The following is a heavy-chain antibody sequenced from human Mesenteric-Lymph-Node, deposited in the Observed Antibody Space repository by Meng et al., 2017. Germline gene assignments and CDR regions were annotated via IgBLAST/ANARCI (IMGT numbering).Heavy chain of an antibody. CDR2: IYYSGST. CDR1: GGSISSSIYY. J-gene: IGHJ2*01. CDR3: ASPLGILGIVDL. D-gene: IGHD7-27*01. Sequence: QPYLVESGLGLVKLSETRSLTCTVSGGSISSSIYYWGWIRQPPGKGLEWIGSIYYSGSTYYNPSLKSRVTISVDTSKNQFSLKLSSVTAADTAVYYCASPLGILGIVDLWGRGTLVTVSS. V-gene: IGHV4-39*01.